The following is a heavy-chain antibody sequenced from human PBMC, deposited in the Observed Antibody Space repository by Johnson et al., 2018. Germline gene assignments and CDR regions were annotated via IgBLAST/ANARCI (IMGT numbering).Heavy chain of an antibody. V-gene: IGHV3-72*01. CDR1: GFTFSDHY. J-gene: IGHJ6*02. CDR2: TRNKANSYTT. Sequence: VQLVQSGGGLVQPGGSLRLSCAASGFTFSDHYMDWVRQAPGKGLAWVGRTRNKANSYTTEYAASVKGRFTIQRDESKNALYLQMNNLKTEDTAVYYCARGLKDYDILTGYSLNYYYGMDVWGQGTTVTVSS. D-gene: IGHD3-9*01. CDR3: ARGLKDYDILTGYSLNYYYGMDV.